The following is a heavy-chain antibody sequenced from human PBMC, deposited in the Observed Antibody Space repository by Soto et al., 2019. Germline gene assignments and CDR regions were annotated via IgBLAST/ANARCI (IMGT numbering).Heavy chain of an antibody. D-gene: IGHD6-19*01. CDR3: AKGYSSGWYLFDY. Sequence: PILSCASPGFTLSRYCMHWERQAPGKGLEWGAVISYVGSNKHYADSVKSRFTISRDNSKNTLYLQMNSLRAEDTAVYYCAKGYSSGWYLFDYWGQGTLVTVSS. CDR1: GFTLSRYC. J-gene: IGHJ4*02. CDR2: ISYVGSNK. V-gene: IGHV3-30*18.